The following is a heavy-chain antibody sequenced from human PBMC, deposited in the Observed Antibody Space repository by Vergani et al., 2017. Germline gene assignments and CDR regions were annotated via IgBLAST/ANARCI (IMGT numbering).Heavy chain of an antibody. CDR1: GGSISSYY. Sequence: QVQLQESGPGLVKPSETLSLTCTVSGGSISSYYWSWIRQPPGKGLEWVAVISYDGSNKYYADSVKGRFTISRDNSKNTLYLQMNSLRAEDTAVYYCAKDRRLLRFLEWLLDVWGQGTTVTVSS. V-gene: IGHV3-30*18. J-gene: IGHJ6*02. CDR3: AKDRRLLRFLEWLLDV. D-gene: IGHD3-3*01. CDR2: ISYDGSNK.